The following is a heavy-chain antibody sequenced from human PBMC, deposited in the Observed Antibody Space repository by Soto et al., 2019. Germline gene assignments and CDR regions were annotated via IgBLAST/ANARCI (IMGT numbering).Heavy chain of an antibody. D-gene: IGHD3-3*01. CDR1: GDSVSSTSAA. CDR2: TYYRSKWYN. J-gene: IGHJ5*02. CDR3: ARDQQVNTIFGVAHIGGWFDP. V-gene: IGHV6-1*01. Sequence: QSQTLSLTCAISGDSVSSTSAAWNWIRQSPSRGLEWLGRTYYRSKWYNDYAVSVKSRITINPDTSKNQFSLQLNSVTPEDTAVYYCARDQQVNTIFGVAHIGGWFDPWGQGTLVTVSS.